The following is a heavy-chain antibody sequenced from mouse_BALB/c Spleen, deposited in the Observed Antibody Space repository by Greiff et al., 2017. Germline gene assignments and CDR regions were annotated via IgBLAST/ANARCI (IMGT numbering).Heavy chain of an antibody. D-gene: IGHD1-2*01. CDR1: GFNIKDYY. Sequence: VQLQQSGAELVRPGALVKLSCKASGFNIKDYYMHWVKQRPEQGLEWIGWIDPENGNTIYDPKFQGKASITADTSSNTAYLQLSSLTSEDTAVYYCAITTATFAYWGQGTLVTVSA. V-gene: IGHV14-1*02. CDR3: AITTATFAY. CDR2: IDPENGNT. J-gene: IGHJ3*01.